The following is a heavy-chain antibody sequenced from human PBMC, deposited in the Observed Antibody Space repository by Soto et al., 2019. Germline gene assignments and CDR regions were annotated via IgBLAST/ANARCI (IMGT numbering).Heavy chain of an antibody. CDR1: GYRFTTFW. D-gene: IGHD3-22*01. CDR2: IFPGDSDI. J-gene: IGHJ5*01. V-gene: IGHV5-51*01. CDR3: ARNTGTMMRVNLFDS. Sequence: GESLKISCKGSGYRFTTFWTGWVRQMPGKGLEWMGIIFPGDSDIRYSPSSQGQVTISADNSINTAYLQLNSLKASDTAIYYCARNTGTMMRVNLFDSGGQGTLVTVSS.